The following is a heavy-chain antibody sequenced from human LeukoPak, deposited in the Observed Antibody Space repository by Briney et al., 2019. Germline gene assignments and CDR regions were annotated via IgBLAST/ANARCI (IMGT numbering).Heavy chain of an antibody. D-gene: IGHD2-2*02. V-gene: IGHV1-46*01. CDR1: GYTFTSYY. J-gene: IGHJ5*02. Sequence: VASVKVSCKASGYTFTSYYMHWVRQAPGQGLEWMGIINPSGGSTSYAQKFQGRVTMTRDTSTSTVYMELSSLRSEDTAVYYCARGRWTGYCTSTNCYSGLDPWGQGTLVTVSS. CDR3: ARGRWTGYCTSTNCYSGLDP. CDR2: INPSGGST.